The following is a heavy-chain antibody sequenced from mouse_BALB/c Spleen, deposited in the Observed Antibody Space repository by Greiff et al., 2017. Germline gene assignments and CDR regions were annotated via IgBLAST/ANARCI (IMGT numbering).Heavy chain of an antibody. V-gene: IGHV5-17*02. D-gene: IGHD1-1*01. CDR2: ISSGSSTI. Sequence: EVQLVESGGGLVQPGGSRKLSCAASGFTFSSFGMHWVRQAPEKGLEWVAYISSGSSTIYYADTVKGRFTISRDNPKNTLFLQMTSLRSEDTAMYYCARSGYYGSSSLYAMDYWGQGTSVTVSS. CDR1: GFTFSSFG. CDR3: ARSGYYGSSSLYAMDY. J-gene: IGHJ4*01.